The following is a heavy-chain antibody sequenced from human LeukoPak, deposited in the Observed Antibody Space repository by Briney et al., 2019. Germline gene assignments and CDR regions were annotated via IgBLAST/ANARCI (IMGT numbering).Heavy chain of an antibody. V-gene: IGHV1-2*02. CDR3: ARVAFSKYHYYMDV. CDR1: GYTFTGYY. D-gene: IGHD4-11*01. CDR2: INPNNGDT. Sequence: GASVKVSCKTSGYTFTGYYMHWVRQAPGQGLEWMGWINPNNGDTKYAQKFLGRVTMTRDTSISTAYMELSRLRSDDTAVYFCARVAFSKYHYYMDVWGKGTTVTVSS. J-gene: IGHJ6*03.